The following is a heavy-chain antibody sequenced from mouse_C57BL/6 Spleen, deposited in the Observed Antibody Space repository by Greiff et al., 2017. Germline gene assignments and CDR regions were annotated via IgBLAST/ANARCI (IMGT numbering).Heavy chain of an antibody. D-gene: IGHD2-1*01. V-gene: IGHV3-6*01. Sequence: EVKLQESGPGLVKPSQSLSLTCSVTGYSITSGYYWNWIRQFPGNKLEWMGYISYDGSNNYNPSLKNRISITRDTSKNQFFLKLNSVTTEDTATYCCARDGNYIYAMDYWGQGTSVTVSS. CDR1: GYSITSGYY. CDR2: ISYDGSN. CDR3: ARDGNYIYAMDY. J-gene: IGHJ4*01.